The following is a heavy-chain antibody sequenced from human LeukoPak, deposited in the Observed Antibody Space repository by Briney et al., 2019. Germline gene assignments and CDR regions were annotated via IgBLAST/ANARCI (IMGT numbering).Heavy chain of an antibody. V-gene: IGHV4-59*08. J-gene: IGHJ4*02. D-gene: IGHD2-15*01. CDR1: GGSMSSYY. Sequence: SETLSLTCTVSGGSMSSYYWSWIRQPPGKGLEWIGYIYYSGSTNYNPSLKSRVTISVDTSKNQFSLKLSSVTAADTAVYYCARHAPYCSGGSCYSDYWGQGTLVTVSS. CDR2: IYYSGST. CDR3: ARHAPYCSGGSCYSDY.